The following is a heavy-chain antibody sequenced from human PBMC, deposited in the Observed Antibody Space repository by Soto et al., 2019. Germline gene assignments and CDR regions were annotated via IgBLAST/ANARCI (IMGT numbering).Heavy chain of an antibody. CDR3: ARDQDDFWSGFSFSGYYYGMDV. D-gene: IGHD3-3*01. CDR2: INSDGSST. Sequence: GGSLRLSCAASGFTFSSYWMHWVRQAPGKGLVWVSRINSDGSSTSYADSVKGRFTISRDNAKNTLYLQMNSLRAEDTAVYYCARDQDDFWSGFSFSGYYYGMDVWGQGTTVTVSS. V-gene: IGHV3-74*01. J-gene: IGHJ6*02. CDR1: GFTFSSYW.